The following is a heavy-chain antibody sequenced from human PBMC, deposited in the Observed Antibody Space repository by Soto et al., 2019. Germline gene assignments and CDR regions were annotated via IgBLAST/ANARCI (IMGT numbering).Heavy chain of an antibody. D-gene: IGHD3-9*01. V-gene: IGHV2-5*02. J-gene: IGHJ4*02. CDR3: AHSRGNLRYFDWLFSWAYFDY. CDR2: IYWDDDK. CDR1: GFSLSTSGVG. Sequence: SGPTLVKPTQTLTLTCTFSGFSLSTSGVGVGWIRQPPGKALEWLALIYWDDDKRYSPSLKSRLTITKDTSKNQVVLTMTNMDPVDTATYYCAHSRGNLRYFDWLFSWAYFDYWGQGTLVTVSS.